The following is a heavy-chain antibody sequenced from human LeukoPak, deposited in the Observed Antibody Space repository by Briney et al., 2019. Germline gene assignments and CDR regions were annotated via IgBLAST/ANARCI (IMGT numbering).Heavy chain of an antibody. CDR2: ISAYNGNT. CDR1: GYSFSNYG. D-gene: IGHD2-2*01. Sequence: ASVKVSCKASGYSFSNYGTSWVRQAPGQGLEWMGWISAYNGNTKYAQRVQGRVTMTIDTSTSTAYMELRSLRSDDTAVYYCARGPRGDVVVPDASTFDPWGQGTLVNVSS. CDR3: ARGPRGDVVVPDASTFDP. J-gene: IGHJ5*02. V-gene: IGHV1-18*01.